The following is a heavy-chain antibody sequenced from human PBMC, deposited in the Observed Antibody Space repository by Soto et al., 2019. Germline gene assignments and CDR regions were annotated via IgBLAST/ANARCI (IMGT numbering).Heavy chain of an antibody. CDR2: IYYSGST. CDR3: AGEGYYCDSSGYYAYFDY. V-gene: IGHV4-59*01. CDR1: GGSISSYY. D-gene: IGHD3-22*01. Sequence: QVQLQESGPGLVKPSETLSLTCTVSGGSISSYYWSWIRQPPGKGLEWIGYIYYSGSTNYNPSLKRRVTISVDTSKIQFSLKPSSVTAADTSVYYCAGEGYYCDSSGYYAYFDYWRQGTQDTVSS. J-gene: IGHJ4*02.